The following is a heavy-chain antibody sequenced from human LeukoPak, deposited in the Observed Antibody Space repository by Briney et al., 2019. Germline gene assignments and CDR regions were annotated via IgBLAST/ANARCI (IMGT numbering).Heavy chain of an antibody. CDR1: GFTFSFYS. Sequence: GGSLRLSCAASGFTFSFYSMSWVRQAPGKGLEWVSSISSSSRDIYYADSVKGRFTISRDSAKNSLSLQMINLRGEDTAVYYCARSKAGAESSGNSFSHYYYYAMDVWGQGTTVTVSS. D-gene: IGHD6-19*01. J-gene: IGHJ6*02. CDR3: ARSKAGAESSGNSFSHYYYYAMDV. V-gene: IGHV3-21*01. CDR2: ISSSSRDI.